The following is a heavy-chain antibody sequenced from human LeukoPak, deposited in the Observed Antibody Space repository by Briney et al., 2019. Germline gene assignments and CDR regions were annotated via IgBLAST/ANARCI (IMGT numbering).Heavy chain of an antibody. J-gene: IGHJ4*02. CDR1: GYTFTGYY. Sequence: ASVKVSCKASGYTFTGYYMHWVRQAPGQVLEWMGRINPNSGGTNYAQKFQGRVTMTRDTSISTAYMELSRLRSDDTAVYYCARVLRYYDILTGYSRGFDYWGQGTLVTVSS. CDR2: INPNSGGT. CDR3: ARVLRYYDILTGYSRGFDY. D-gene: IGHD3-9*01. V-gene: IGHV1-2*06.